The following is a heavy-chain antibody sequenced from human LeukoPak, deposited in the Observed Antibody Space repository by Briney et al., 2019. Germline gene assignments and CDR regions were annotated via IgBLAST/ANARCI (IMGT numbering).Heavy chain of an antibody. Sequence: SETLSLTCTVSGGSISSYYWSWIRQPPGKGLEWMGYIYYSGSTNYNPSLKSRVIISEDTSKNQFSLKLSSVTAADTAVYYCARSRGYSYGTTFLDYWGQGTLVTVSS. D-gene: IGHD5-18*01. CDR1: GGSISSYY. CDR2: IYYSGST. CDR3: ARSRGYSYGTTFLDY. J-gene: IGHJ4*02. V-gene: IGHV4-59*08.